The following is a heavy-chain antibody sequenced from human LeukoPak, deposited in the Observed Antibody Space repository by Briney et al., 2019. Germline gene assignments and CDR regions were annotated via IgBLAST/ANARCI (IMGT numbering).Heavy chain of an antibody. CDR2: VYYTGST. V-gene: IGHV4-39*01. CDR1: GGSISSGGYY. J-gene: IGHJ4*02. CDR3: ARLFSSGWY. Sequence: SETLSLTCAVSGGSISSGGYYWGWIRQPPGKGLVWIGSVYYTGSTYFNPSLKSRVTISVDTSKNQFSLKLSSVTATDTAVYYCARLFSSGWYWGQGTLVTVSS. D-gene: IGHD6-19*01.